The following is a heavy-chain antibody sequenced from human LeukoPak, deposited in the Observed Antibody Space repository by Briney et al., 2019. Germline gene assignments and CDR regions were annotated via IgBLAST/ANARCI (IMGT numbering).Heavy chain of an antibody. D-gene: IGHD4-4*01. V-gene: IGHV3-21*01. CDR1: GCTFSSYS. CDR2: ISSSSSYI. J-gene: IGHJ3*02. CDR3: ARQGYSNCVGDAFDI. Sequence: GGSLRLSCAASGCTFSSYSMNWVRQAPGKGLEWVSSISSSSSYIYYADSVKGRFTISRDNAKNSLYLQMNSLRAEDTAVSYCARQGYSNCVGDAFDIWGQGTMVTVSS.